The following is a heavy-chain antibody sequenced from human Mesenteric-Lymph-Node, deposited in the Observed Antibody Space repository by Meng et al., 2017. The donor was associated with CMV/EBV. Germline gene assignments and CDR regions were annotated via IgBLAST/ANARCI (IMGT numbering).Heavy chain of an antibody. CDR3: ARDESPGGYYYYYGMDV. D-gene: IGHD3-16*01. V-gene: IGHV3-21*01. CDR1: GFTFSSYR. Sequence: GGSLRLSCAASGFTFSSYRMNWVRQAPGKGLEWVSSISSSSSHIYYADSVKGRFTISRDNAKNSLYLQMNSLRAEDTAVYYCARDESPGGYYYYYGMDVWGQGTTVTVSS. J-gene: IGHJ6*02. CDR2: ISSSSSHI.